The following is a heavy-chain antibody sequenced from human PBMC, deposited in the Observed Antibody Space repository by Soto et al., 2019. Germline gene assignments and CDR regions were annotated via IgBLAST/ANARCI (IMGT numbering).Heavy chain of an antibody. CDR3: ARGGYCSSTSCYTEGLWDYYYYGMDV. J-gene: IGHJ6*02. CDR2: INSDGSST. V-gene: IGHV3-74*01. D-gene: IGHD2-2*02. Sequence: VGSLRLSCAASGFTFSSYWMHWVRQAPGKGLVWVSRINSDGSSTSYADSVKGRFTISRDNAKNTLYLQMNSLRAEDTAVYYCARGGYCSSTSCYTEGLWDYYYYGMDVCGQGTTVTVSS. CDR1: GFTFSSYW.